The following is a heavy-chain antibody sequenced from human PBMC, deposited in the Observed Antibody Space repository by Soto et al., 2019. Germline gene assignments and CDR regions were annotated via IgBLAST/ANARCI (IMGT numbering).Heavy chain of an antibody. CDR3: ARLWSGLLWFGELLPDYYYYGMDV. Sequence: SETLSLTCTVSGGSISSSSYYWGWIRQPPGKGLEWIGSIYYSGSTYYNPSLKSRVTISVDTSKNQFSLKLSSVTAADTAVYYCARLWSGLLWFGELLPDYYYYGMDVWGQGTTVTVSS. V-gene: IGHV4-39*01. CDR1: GGSISSSSYY. CDR2: IYYSGST. J-gene: IGHJ6*02. D-gene: IGHD3-10*01.